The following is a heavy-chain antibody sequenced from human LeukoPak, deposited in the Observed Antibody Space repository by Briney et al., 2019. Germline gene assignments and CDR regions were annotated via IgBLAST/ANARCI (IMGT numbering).Heavy chain of an antibody. CDR2: INQDGSEK. CDR3: AREIIRNDEGAFDI. Sequence: GGPLGFSCAPPGFPFITYWITWVRKPPGKGWGGWANINQDGSEKYYVDSVKGRFTISRDNAKNSLYLQMNSLRAEDTAVYYCAREIIRNDEGAFDIWGQGTMVTVSS. D-gene: IGHD1-1*01. CDR1: GFPFITYW. J-gene: IGHJ3*02. V-gene: IGHV3-7*01.